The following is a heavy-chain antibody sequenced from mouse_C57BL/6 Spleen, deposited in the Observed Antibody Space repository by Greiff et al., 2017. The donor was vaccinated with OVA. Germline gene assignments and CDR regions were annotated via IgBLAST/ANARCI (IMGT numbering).Heavy chain of an antibody. CDR3: GRRYYSNCYAMDY. CDR1: GYTFTSYG. CDR2: IYPRSGYT. Sequence: VQVVESGAELARPGASVKLSCKASGYTFTSYGISWVKQRTGQGLEWIGEIYPRSGYTYYTEKFKGKATLTADKSSSTAYMELRSLTAEDSAVYFCGRRYYSNCYAMDYWGQGTSVTVSS. D-gene: IGHD2-5*01. V-gene: IGHV1-81*01. J-gene: IGHJ4*01.